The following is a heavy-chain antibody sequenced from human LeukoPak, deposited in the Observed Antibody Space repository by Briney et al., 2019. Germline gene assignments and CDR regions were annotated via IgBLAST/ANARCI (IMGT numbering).Heavy chain of an antibody. D-gene: IGHD3-10*01. Sequence: GGSLRLSCAASGFTFSSYAMSWVRQAPGKGLEWVSAISGSGGSTYYADSVKGRFTISRDNAKNSLYLQMNSLRAEDTAVYYCARDPQTMVRGVSDYWGQGTLVTVSS. CDR1: GFTFSSYA. CDR3: ARDPQTMVRGVSDY. V-gene: IGHV3-23*01. CDR2: ISGSGGST. J-gene: IGHJ4*02.